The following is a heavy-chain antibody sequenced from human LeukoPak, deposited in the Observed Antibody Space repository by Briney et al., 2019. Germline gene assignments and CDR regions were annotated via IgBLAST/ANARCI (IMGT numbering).Heavy chain of an antibody. D-gene: IGHD1-1*01. CDR3: ARTYNIRYFDN. CDR2: IWSDGSNE. Sequence: QSGRSLRLSCAASGFTFSSYGMHWVRQAPGKGLEWVAFIWSDGSNEYYADSVKGRFTISRDNSKNTLYLQMRSLRAVDTAVYYCARTYNIRYFDNWGQGTLVTVSS. V-gene: IGHV3-33*01. CDR1: GFTFSSYG. J-gene: IGHJ4*02.